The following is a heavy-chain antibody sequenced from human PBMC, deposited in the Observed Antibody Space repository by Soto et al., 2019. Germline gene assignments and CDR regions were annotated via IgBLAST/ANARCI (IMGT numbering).Heavy chain of an antibody. CDR3: ARAYEGDYFDY. J-gene: IGHJ4*02. CDR1: GFTFSSYA. V-gene: IGHV3-30-3*01. CDR2: ISYDGSNK. D-gene: IGHD3-16*01. Sequence: QVQLVESGGGVVQPGRSLRLSCAASGFTFSSYAMHWVRQAPGKGLEWVAVISYDGSNKYYAGSVKGRFTISRDNYKNTLYLQMNSLRAEDTAVYYCARAYEGDYFDYWGQGTLVTVSS.